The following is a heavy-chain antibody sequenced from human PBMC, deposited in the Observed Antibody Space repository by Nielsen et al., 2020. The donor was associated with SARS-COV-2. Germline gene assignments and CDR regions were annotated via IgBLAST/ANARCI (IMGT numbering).Heavy chain of an antibody. CDR2: FDPEDGET. J-gene: IGHJ5*02. CDR1: GYTLTDLS. CDR3: ATGAAAGTKNWFDP. V-gene: IGHV1-24*01. Sequence: ASAKVSCKVSGYTLTDLSMHRVRQAPGKGLEGMGGFDPEDGETIYAQKFQGRVTMTEDTSTDTAYMELSSLRSEDTAVYYCATGAAAGTKNWFDPWGQGTLVTVSS. D-gene: IGHD6-13*01.